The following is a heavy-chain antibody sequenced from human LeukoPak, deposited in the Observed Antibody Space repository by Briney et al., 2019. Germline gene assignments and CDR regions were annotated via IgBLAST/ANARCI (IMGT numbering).Heavy chain of an antibody. CDR1: GFIFDDYG. CDR2: INWNGGST. J-gene: IGHJ3*02. Sequence: GGSLRLSCAASGFIFDDYGMSWVRQAPGKGLEWVSGINWNGGSTGYVDSVKGRFTISRDNAKNSLYLQMNSLRAEDTALYYCARVQYCSSTSCYFSAFDIWGQGTMVTVSS. V-gene: IGHV3-20*04. D-gene: IGHD2-2*01. CDR3: ARVQYCSSTSCYFSAFDI.